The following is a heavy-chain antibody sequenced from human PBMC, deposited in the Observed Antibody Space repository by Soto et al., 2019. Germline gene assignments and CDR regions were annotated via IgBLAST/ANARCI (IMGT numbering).Heavy chain of an antibody. J-gene: IGHJ4*02. V-gene: IGHV3-11*06. CDR3: ARDNYDSTVYYPDY. D-gene: IGHD3-22*01. Sequence: PGGSLRLSCAASGFTFSDYYMSWIRQAPGKGLEWVSYISSSSSYTNYADSVKGRFTISRDNAKNSLYLQMNSLRAEDTAVYHCARDNYDSTVYYPDYWGQGTLVTVSS. CDR1: GFTFSDYY. CDR2: ISSSSSYT.